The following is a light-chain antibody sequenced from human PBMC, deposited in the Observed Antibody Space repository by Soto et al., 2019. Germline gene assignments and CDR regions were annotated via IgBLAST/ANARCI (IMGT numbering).Light chain of an antibody. CDR3: AAWDDSLNGHV. CDR2: ATN. J-gene: IGLJ1*01. Sequence: QSAPTQPRSASETPGQRVTISCSGSSSNIGTSSVHWFQQLPGTAPKLLISATNQRPSGVPERFSGSKSGTSASLAISGLQAEDEADYYCAAWDDSLNGHVFGTGTKVTV. CDR1: SSNIGTSS. V-gene: IGLV1-44*01.